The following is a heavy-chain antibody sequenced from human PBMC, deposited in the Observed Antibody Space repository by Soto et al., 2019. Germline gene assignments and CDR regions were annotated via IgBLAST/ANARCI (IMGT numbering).Heavy chain of an antibody. V-gene: IGHV3-48*01. D-gene: IGHD1-7*01. CDR3: ARDPNSRYNWNYGDY. CDR2: ISSSSSTI. CDR1: GFTFSSYS. J-gene: IGHJ4*02. Sequence: EVQLVESGGGLVQPGGSLRLSCAASGFTFSSYSMNWVRQAPGKGLEWVSYISSSSSTIYYADSVKGRFTISRDNANNSLYLQMNSLRAEDTAVYYCARDPNSRYNWNYGDYWGQGTLVTVSS.